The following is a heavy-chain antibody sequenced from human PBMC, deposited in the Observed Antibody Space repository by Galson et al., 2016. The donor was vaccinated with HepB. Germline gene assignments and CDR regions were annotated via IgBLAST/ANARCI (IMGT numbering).Heavy chain of an antibody. CDR1: GFTVSGYW. D-gene: IGHD3-16*02. J-gene: IGHJ4*02. V-gene: IGHV3-7*01. Sequence: SLRLSCAASGFTVSGYWMTWVRQAPGKGLEWVANMHQDGSARKYVDSVRGRFTISRDNAKNSLYLQMNSLRAEDTAVYYCAGHVIRGQGTLVTVS. CDR2: MHQDGSAR. CDR3: AGHVI.